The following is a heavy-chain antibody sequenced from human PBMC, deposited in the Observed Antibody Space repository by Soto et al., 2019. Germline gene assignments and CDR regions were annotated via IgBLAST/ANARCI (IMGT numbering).Heavy chain of an antibody. CDR1: GYTFTSYA. V-gene: IGHV1-3*01. CDR2: INAGNGNT. CDR3: ARDPLESPGFDY. Sequence: ASVKVSCKASGYTFTSYAVHWVRQAPGQRLEWMGWINAGNGNTKYSQKFQGRVTITRDTSASTAYMELSSLRSEDTAVYYCARDPLESPGFDYWGQGTLVTVSS. J-gene: IGHJ4*02.